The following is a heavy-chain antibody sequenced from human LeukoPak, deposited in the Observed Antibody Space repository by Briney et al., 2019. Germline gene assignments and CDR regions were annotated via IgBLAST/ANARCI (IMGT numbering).Heavy chain of an antibody. CDR3: ATGVVPIWFDP. Sequence: ASVKVSCKVSGYTLTELSMHWVRQAPGKGLEWMGGFDPEDGETIYAQKFQGRVTMTRNTSISTAYMELSSLRSEDTAVYYCATGVVPIWFDPWGQGTLVTVSS. V-gene: IGHV1-24*01. CDR1: GYTLTELS. D-gene: IGHD3-3*01. CDR2: FDPEDGET. J-gene: IGHJ5*02.